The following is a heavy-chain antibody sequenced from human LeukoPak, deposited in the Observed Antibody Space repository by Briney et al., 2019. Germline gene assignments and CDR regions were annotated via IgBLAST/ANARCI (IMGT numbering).Heavy chain of an antibody. V-gene: IGHV1-3*01. CDR2: INAGNGDT. D-gene: IGHD6-13*01. Sequence: GASVKVSCKASGYTFTRYTMHWVRQAPGQRLEWMGWINAGNGDTKYSQKFQGRFTITRDTSANTVYMELSSLRSEDTAVYYCARPYKQQLDFDYWGRGTLITVSS. CDR3: ARPYKQQLDFDY. CDR1: GYTFTRYT. J-gene: IGHJ4*02.